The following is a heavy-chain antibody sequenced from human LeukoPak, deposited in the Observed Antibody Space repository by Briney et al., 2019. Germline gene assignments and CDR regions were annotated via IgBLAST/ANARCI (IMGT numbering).Heavy chain of an antibody. J-gene: IGHJ3*02. CDR2: INEDGSKK. Sequence: PGGSLRLSCAASGFTFSSYAMHWVRQAPGKGLEWVANINEDGSKKYYVDSVKGRFTISRDNAKNSQYLQMNNLRAEDTAVYYCARDNPPNYDILTGYYDALDIWGQGTMVTVSS. CDR1: GFTFSSYA. CDR3: ARDNPPNYDILTGYYDALDI. D-gene: IGHD3-9*01. V-gene: IGHV3-7*01.